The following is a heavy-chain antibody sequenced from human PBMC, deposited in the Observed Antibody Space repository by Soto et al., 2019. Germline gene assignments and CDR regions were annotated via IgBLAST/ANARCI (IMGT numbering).Heavy chain of an antibody. Sequence: PSETLSLTCTVSGDSVSSGYWSWIRQPPGKGLEWIGFMYFGGSFNYNPSLTSRVTISVETSKNQFSMKMTSVTAADTAVYYCARERPDGARLDPWGQGPLVTVSS. CDR2: MYFGGSF. CDR3: ARERPDGARLDP. D-gene: IGHD6-6*01. J-gene: IGHJ5*02. V-gene: IGHV4-59*02. CDR1: GDSVSSGY.